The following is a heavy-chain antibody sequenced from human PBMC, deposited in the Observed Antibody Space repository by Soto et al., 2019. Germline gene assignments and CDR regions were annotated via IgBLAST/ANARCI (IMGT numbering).Heavy chain of an antibody. CDR2: IYYSGST. CDR3: ARHGQILEWLLPLGYYYMDV. V-gene: IGHV4-59*08. D-gene: IGHD3-3*01. J-gene: IGHJ6*03. CDR1: GGSISSYY. Sequence: SETLSLTCTVSGGSISSYYWSWIRQPPGKGLEWIGYIYYSGSTNYNPSLKSRVTISVDTSKNQFSLKLSSVTAADTAVYYCARHGQILEWLLPLGYYYMDVWGKGTTVTVS.